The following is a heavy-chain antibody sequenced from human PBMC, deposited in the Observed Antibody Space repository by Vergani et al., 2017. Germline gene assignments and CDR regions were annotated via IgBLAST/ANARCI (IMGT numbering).Heavy chain of an antibody. D-gene: IGHD2-21*02. CDR3: ARSRVPGRYCGGDCYSPFDY. CDR1: GGSISSGSYY. J-gene: IGHJ4*02. CDR2: IYTSGST. V-gene: IGHV4-61*02. Sequence: QVQLQESGPGLVKPSQTLSLTCTVSGGSISSGSYYWSWIRQPAGKGLEWIGRIYTSGSTNYNPSLKSRVTISVDTSKNQFSLKLSSVTAADTAVYYCARSRVPGRYCGGDCYSPFDYWGQGTLVTVSS.